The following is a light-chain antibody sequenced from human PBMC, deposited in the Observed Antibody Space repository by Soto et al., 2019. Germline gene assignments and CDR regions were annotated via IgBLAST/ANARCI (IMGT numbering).Light chain of an antibody. V-gene: IGKV3-20*01. J-gene: IGKJ2*01. CDR1: QSVSSSY. CDR3: QQYGSSPGT. CDR2: GAS. Sequence: ETVLTQSPGTLSLSPGERATLSCRASQSVSSSYLAWYQQKPGQAPRLLIYGASSRATGIPDRFSGSGSGTDFTLTISRLEPEDFAVYYCQQYGSSPGTFGQWTKLEIK.